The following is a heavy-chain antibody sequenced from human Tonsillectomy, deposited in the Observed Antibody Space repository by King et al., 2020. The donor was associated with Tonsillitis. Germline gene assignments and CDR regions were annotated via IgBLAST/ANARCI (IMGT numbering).Heavy chain of an antibody. CDR3: AAVTTGGVY. D-gene: IGHD4-17*01. CDR2: INHSGST. J-gene: IGHJ4*02. Sequence: VQLQQWGAGLLKPSETLSLTCAVSGGSFSGYYWTWIRQPPGKGLEWIGEINHSGSTNYNPSLKSRVTISADTSKNQFSLRLNSVTAADTAVYYCAAVTTGGVYRGQGTLVTVSS. CDR1: GGSFSGYY. V-gene: IGHV4-34*01.